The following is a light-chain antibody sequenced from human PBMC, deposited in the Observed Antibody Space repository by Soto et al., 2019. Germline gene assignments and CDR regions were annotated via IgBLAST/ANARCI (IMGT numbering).Light chain of an antibody. CDR1: RIVISNY. CDR3: QKYDTPPYR. CDR2: GAS. V-gene: IGKV3-20*01. Sequence: ESVLAQSPGTLSLSPGEGATLSCRSSRIVISNYFAWYQKKPGQAPRLLIYGASYRATGVPDRFSGSGSGTDFTLTIRGLESEDVSVYFCQKYDTPPYRFGQGTKLEIK. J-gene: IGKJ2*03.